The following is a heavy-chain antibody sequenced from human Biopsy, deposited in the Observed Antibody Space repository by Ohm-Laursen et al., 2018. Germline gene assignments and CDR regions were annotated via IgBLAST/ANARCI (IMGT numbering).Heavy chain of an antibody. CDR3: ARGYSV. J-gene: IGHJ4*02. D-gene: IGHD5-18*01. CDR1: GFSFRDYW. V-gene: IGHV3-7*01. Sequence: SLRLSCTASGFSFRDYWKSWIRRAPGQGLEWVATIKEDGSEIKYVASVKGRFTISRDNTESSLYLQMNNLTAEDTAVYYCARGYSVWGQGTLVTVSS. CDR2: IKEDGSEI.